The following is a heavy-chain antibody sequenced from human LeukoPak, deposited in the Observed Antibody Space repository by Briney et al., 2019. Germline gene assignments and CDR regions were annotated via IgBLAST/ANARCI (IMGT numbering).Heavy chain of an antibody. CDR1: GGSISSSGSY. V-gene: IGHV4-39*01. CDR2: IYSTGRST. J-gene: IGHJ4*02. CDR3: ATQKNNFDY. Sequence: PSETLSLTCTVSGGSISSSGSYWGWIRQPPGQGLEYIGTIYSTGRSTYYSPSLKRRVAISVDTSKSQFSLKLSSVTAADTAVYYCATQKNNFDYWGQGTLVTVSS.